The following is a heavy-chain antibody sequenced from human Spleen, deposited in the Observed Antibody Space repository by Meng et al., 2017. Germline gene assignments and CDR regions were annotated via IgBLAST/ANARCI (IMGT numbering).Heavy chain of an antibody. CDR2: INWNGGST. Sequence: GESLKISCAASGFTFDDYGMSWVRQAPGKGLEWVSGINWNGGSTGYADSVKGRFTISRDNAKNSLYLQMNSLRAEDTALYYCARFIDSDAFDIWGQGTMVTVSS. J-gene: IGHJ3*02. V-gene: IGHV3-20*04. D-gene: IGHD3-9*01. CDR3: ARFIDSDAFDI. CDR1: GFTFDDYG.